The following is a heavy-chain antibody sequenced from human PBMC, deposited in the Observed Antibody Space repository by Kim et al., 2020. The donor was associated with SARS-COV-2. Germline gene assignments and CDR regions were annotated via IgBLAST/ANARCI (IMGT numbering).Heavy chain of an antibody. Sequence: GGSLRLSCATSGFTFNNYAMSWVRQAPGKGLEWVSGISCSRSSTYYADSVKGRFTISSDNSKNTLYLQMNSLRAEDTAVYYCAKSRTNSGSYCSDYWGQGTLGTVSS. J-gene: IGHJ4*02. D-gene: IGHD1-26*01. CDR1: GFTFNNYA. V-gene: IGHV3-23*01. CDR3: AKSRTNSGSYCSDY. CDR2: ISCSRSST.